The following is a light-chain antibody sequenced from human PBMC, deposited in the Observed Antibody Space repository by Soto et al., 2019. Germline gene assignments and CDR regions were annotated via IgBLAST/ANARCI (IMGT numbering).Light chain of an antibody. J-gene: IGKJ1*01. V-gene: IGKV3-20*01. CDR2: GAS. CDR1: QSVSSSY. CDR3: QQYGSSSWT. Sequence: EIVLTQSPGTLSLSPGERATLSCRASQSVSSSYLAWYQQKPGQAPRLLIYGASSRATGIPDSFSGSGSGTDFNFTISRLEPEDFAVYYCQQYGSSSWTFGQGTKVEIK.